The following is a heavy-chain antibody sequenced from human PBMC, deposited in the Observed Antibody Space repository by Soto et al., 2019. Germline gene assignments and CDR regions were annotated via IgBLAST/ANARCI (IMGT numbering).Heavy chain of an antibody. D-gene: IGHD3-3*01. Sequence: ASVKVSXKXXGXTXTSYDINWVXQXXGXXXXXXXXMNPNSGNTGYAXKFQGRVTMTRNTSISTAYMELSSLRSEDTAVYYCARGLGYYDFWSGSYYYYYYGMDVWGQGTTVTVSS. J-gene: IGHJ6*02. V-gene: IGHV1-8*01. CDR3: ARGLGYYDFWSGSYYYYYYGMDV. CDR2: MNPNSGNT. CDR1: GXTXTSYD.